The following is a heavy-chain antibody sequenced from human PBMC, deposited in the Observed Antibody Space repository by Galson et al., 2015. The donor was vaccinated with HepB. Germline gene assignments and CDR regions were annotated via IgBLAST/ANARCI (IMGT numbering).Heavy chain of an antibody. CDR2: IIPIFGTA. Sequence: SVKVSCKASGGTFSSYAISWVRQAPGQGLEWMGGIIPIFGTANYAQKFQGRVTITADESTSTAYMELSSLRSEDTAVYYCARGGYMGQQLVLGAFEIWAQGTMVPVSS. V-gene: IGHV1-69*13. D-gene: IGHD6-6*01. J-gene: IGHJ3*02. CDR3: ARGGYMGQQLVLGAFEI. CDR1: GGTFSSYA.